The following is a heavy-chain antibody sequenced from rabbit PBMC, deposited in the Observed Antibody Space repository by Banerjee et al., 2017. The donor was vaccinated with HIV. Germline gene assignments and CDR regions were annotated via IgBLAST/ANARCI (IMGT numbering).Heavy chain of an antibody. V-gene: IGHV1S40*01. J-gene: IGHJ4*01. D-gene: IGHD2-1*01. CDR2: IYAGGST. CDR3: ARGNTAGDGFNL. CDR1: GFSFSGNYY. Sequence: QSLEESGGDLVKPGASLTLTCTASGFSFSGNYYMCWVRQAPGKGLEWIACIYAGGSTYYASWAKGRFTISKTSSTTVTLQMTSLTAADTATYFCARGNTAGDGFNLWGQGPLVTVS.